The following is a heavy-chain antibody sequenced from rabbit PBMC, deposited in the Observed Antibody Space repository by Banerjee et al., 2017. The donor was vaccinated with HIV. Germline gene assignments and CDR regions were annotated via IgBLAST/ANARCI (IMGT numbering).Heavy chain of an antibody. CDR2: IYNGDGST. V-gene: IGHV1S45*01. CDR1: GLDFSSSYW. D-gene: IGHD1-1*01. J-gene: IGHJ4*01. Sequence: QEQLEESGGDLVQPEGSLTLTCTASGLDFSSSYWICWVRQAPGKGLEWIGCIYNGDGSTYYASWVNGRFTISKTSSTTVTLQMTSLTAADTATYFCARAGGFENYFNLWGQGTLVTVS. CDR3: ARAGGFENYFNL.